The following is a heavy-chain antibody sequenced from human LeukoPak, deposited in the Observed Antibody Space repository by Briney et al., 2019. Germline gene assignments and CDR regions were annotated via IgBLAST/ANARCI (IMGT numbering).Heavy chain of an antibody. Sequence: EGSLRLSCAASGFTFSSYAMSWVRQAPGKGLEWVSAISGSGGSTYYADSVKGRFTISRDNSKNTLYLQMNSLRAEDTAVYYCAKFPYYDFWSGYYKVPYYYYGMDVWGQGTTVTVSS. J-gene: IGHJ6*02. CDR3: AKFPYYDFWSGYYKVPYYYYGMDV. D-gene: IGHD3-3*01. CDR2: ISGSGGST. CDR1: GFTFSSYA. V-gene: IGHV3-23*01.